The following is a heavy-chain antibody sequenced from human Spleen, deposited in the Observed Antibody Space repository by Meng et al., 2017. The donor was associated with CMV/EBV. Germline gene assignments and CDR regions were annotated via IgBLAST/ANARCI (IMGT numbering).Heavy chain of an antibody. CDR1: GFTSFSSYG. Sequence: GESLKISCAASGFTSFSSYGMHWVRQAPGKGLEWVAVIWYDGSNKYYGDSVKGRFTISRDNSKSTLYLQMTSLRAEDTAVYYCAREYLPRIAAAGTGEHNWFDPWGQGTLVTVSS. D-gene: IGHD6-13*01. CDR3: AREYLPRIAAAGTGEHNWFDP. V-gene: IGHV3-33*01. CDR2: IWYDGSNK. J-gene: IGHJ5*02.